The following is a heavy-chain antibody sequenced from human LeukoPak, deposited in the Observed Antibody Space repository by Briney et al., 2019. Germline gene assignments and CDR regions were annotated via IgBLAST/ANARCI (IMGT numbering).Heavy chain of an antibody. CDR2: IYYSGST. V-gene: IGHV4-59*08. J-gene: IGHJ4*02. CDR3: ARLIDYGDNLDY. CDR1: GGSIISYH. Sequence: PSETLSLTCTVSGGSIISYHWSWIRQPPGRGLEWIGYIYYSGSTNYNPSLKSRVAISVDTSSNQFSLKLSSVTAADTAVYYCARLIDYGDNLDYWGQGILVTVSS. D-gene: IGHD4-17*01.